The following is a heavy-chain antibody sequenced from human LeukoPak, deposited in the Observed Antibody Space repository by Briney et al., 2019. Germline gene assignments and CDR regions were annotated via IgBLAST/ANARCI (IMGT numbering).Heavy chain of an antibody. Sequence: GGSLRLSCTASGFTFGDYAMSWVRQAPGKGLEWVGFIRSKAYGGTTEYAASVKGRFTISRDNAKNSLYLQMNSLRAEDTAVYYCARGRSSGYYYPYYFDYWGQGTLVTVSS. J-gene: IGHJ4*02. CDR3: ARGRSSGYYYPYYFDY. D-gene: IGHD3-22*01. CDR1: GFTFGDYA. CDR2: IRSKAYGGTT. V-gene: IGHV3-49*04.